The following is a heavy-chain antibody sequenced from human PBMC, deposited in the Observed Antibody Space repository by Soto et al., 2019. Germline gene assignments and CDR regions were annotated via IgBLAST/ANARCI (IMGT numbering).Heavy chain of an antibody. J-gene: IGHJ6*02. D-gene: IGHD3-9*01. CDR2: IYYSGNT. V-gene: IGHV4-30-4*01. CDR3: ASFSIFGMEX. CDR1: GGSISSGYYY. Sequence: SLEALSLPWSVPGGSISSGYYYWSWIRQPPGKGLEFIGNIYYSGNTYYSPSLKSRLIISIDRSNNQFSLQVGSVTAADTAVYYCASFSIFGMEXRGQGATFTRS.